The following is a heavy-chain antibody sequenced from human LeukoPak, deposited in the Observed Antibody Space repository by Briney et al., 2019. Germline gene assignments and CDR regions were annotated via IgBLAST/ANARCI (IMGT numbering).Heavy chain of an antibody. J-gene: IGHJ6*03. D-gene: IGHD6-13*01. Sequence: GGSLRLSCAASGFTFSSCAMHWVRQAPGKGLEWVAVISYDGSNKYYADSVKGRFTTSRDNSKNTLYLQMNSLRAEDTAVYYCARDGLIFDSSWKRWAYYYYMDVWGKGTTVTVSS. V-gene: IGHV3-30*04. CDR1: GFTFSSCA. CDR2: ISYDGSNK. CDR3: ARDGLIFDSSWKRWAYYYYMDV.